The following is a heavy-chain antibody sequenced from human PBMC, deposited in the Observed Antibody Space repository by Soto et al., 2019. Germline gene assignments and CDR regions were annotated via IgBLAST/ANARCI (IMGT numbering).Heavy chain of an antibody. D-gene: IGHD3-3*01. J-gene: IGHJ6*02. CDR3: ARGHITRFEVVTGGMDV. CDR1: GFTFSTYE. CDR2: ISSSGTTI. Sequence: PGGSLRLSCAASGFTFSTYEMNWVRQAPGKGLEWISYISSSGTTIYYADSVKGRFTISRDNAKNSLSLQMHSLRAEDTAVYYCARGHITRFEVVTGGMDVWGQGTTVTVSS. V-gene: IGHV3-48*03.